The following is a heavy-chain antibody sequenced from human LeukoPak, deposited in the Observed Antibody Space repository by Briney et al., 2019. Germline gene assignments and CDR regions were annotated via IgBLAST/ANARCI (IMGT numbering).Heavy chain of an antibody. V-gene: IGHV3-48*02. CDR1: GFTFSDYS. CDR3: ARDRDWSFDY. D-gene: IGHD3/OR15-3a*01. J-gene: IGHJ4*02. CDR2: IRPNTNTI. Sequence: GGSLRLSCAASGFTFSDYSVNWVRQAPGKGLEWISYIRPNTNTIYYADSVKGRFTISRDYGENSLYLQMNSLRDEDTAVYYCARDRDWSFDYWGQGTQVTVSS.